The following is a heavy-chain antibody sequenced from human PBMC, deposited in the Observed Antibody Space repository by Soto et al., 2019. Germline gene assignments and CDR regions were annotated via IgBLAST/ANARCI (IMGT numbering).Heavy chain of an antibody. CDR1: GYTFTSYG. V-gene: IGHV1-18*04. J-gene: IGHJ6*02. Sequence: ASVKVSCKASGYTFTSYGISWVRQAPGQGLEWMGWISAYNGNTNYAQKLQGRVTMTTDTSTSTAYMELRSLRSDDTAVYYCAGGPGSKYCYNGRRVWGQGPTVTASS. CDR2: ISAYNGNT. D-gene: IGHD2-15*01. CDR3: AGGPGSKYCYNGRRV.